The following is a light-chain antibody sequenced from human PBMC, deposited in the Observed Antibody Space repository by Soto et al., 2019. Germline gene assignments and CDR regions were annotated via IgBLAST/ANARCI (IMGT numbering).Light chain of an antibody. J-gene: IGLJ3*02. V-gene: IGLV1-44*01. CDR3: AAWDESPNVPV. Sequence: QLVLPQPPSASGTPGQRVTISCSGSNSNIGRNTVNWYQQFPGAAPNLLIHSDNQRPSGVPDRFSGSRSGTSASLAISGLQSEDEADYYCAAWDESPNVPVFGGGTKLTVL. CDR1: NSNIGRNT. CDR2: SDN.